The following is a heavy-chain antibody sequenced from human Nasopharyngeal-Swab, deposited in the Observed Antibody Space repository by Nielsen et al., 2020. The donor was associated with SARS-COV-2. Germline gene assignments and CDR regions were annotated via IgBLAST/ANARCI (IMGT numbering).Heavy chain of an antibody. CDR3: ARALLWFGELYYFDY. Sequence: ASVKVSCKASGYTFTSYGISWVRQAPGQGLEWMGWISAYNGNTNYAQKLQGRVTMTTDTSTSTAYMELRSLRSDDTAVYYCARALLWFGELYYFDYWGQGTLVTVSS. D-gene: IGHD3-10*01. CDR2: ISAYNGNT. V-gene: IGHV1-18*04. CDR1: GYTFTSYG. J-gene: IGHJ4*02.